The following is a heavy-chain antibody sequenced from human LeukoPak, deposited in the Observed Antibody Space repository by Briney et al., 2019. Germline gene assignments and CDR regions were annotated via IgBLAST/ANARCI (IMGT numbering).Heavy chain of an antibody. CDR3: ARVSYDFYFLGS. CDR2: VYNTGTT. CDR1: GVSFNIYF. Sequence: PSETLSLTCSVSGVSFNIYFWSWIRQSPGKGLEWIGYVYNTGTTYYNPSLKSRVTISVDTSKNQLSLNVISVTAADTAVYYCARVSYDFYFLGSWGQGTLVSVSS. V-gene: IGHV4-59*01. J-gene: IGHJ5*02. D-gene: IGHD3/OR15-3a*01.